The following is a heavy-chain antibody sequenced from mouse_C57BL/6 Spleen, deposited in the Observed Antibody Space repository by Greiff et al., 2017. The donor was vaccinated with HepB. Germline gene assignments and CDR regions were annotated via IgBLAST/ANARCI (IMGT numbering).Heavy chain of an antibody. V-gene: IGHV1-19*01. CDR3: ARGDDGYYEWYFDV. CDR2: INPYNGGT. Sequence: VQLKESGPVLVKPGASVKMSCKASGYTFTDYYMNWVKQSHGKSLEWIGVINPYNGGTSYNQKFKGKATLTVDKSSSTAYMELNSLTSEDSAVYYCARGDDGYYEWYFDVWGTGTTVTVSS. J-gene: IGHJ1*03. CDR1: GYTFTDYY. D-gene: IGHD2-3*01.